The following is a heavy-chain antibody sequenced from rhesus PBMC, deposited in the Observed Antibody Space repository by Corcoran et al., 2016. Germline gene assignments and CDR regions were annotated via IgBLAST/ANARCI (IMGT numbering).Heavy chain of an antibody. J-gene: IGHJ4*01. CDR3: ARRLATVTLSYFDY. V-gene: IGHV4-65*01. CDR2: IYGGSGST. D-gene: IGHD5-36*02. CDR1: GGSLSSSNW. Sequence: QVQLQESGPGLVKPSETLSLTCPVSGGSLSSSNWWRWLRQVPRNGLEWIGYIYGGSGSTSYNPSLKSRVTISTDTSKNQFSLKLSSVTAADTAVYYCARRLATVTLSYFDYWGQGVLVTVSS.